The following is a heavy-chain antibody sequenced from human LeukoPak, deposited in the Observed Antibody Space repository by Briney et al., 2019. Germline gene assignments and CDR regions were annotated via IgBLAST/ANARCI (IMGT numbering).Heavy chain of an antibody. D-gene: IGHD2-15*01. CDR2: INADGSNT. CDR1: GFTFSNYW. J-gene: IGHJ4*02. CDR3: AKADCSGGSCYSDPADY. V-gene: IGHV3-74*01. Sequence: GGSLRLSCAASGFTFSNYWMHWVRQAPGKGLVWVSRINADGSNTNYADSVKGRFTISRDNSKNTLYLQMNSLRAEDTAVYYCAKADCSGGSCYSDPADYWGQGTLVTVSS.